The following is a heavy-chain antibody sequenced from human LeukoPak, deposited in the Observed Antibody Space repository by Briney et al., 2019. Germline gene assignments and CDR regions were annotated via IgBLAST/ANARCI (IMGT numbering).Heavy chain of an antibody. CDR1: GFTFDDYA. CDR3: ASGGIYSNGMDV. CDR2: ISWNSGSI. V-gene: IGHV3-9*01. Sequence: GGSLRLSCAASGFTFDDYAMHWVRQAPGKGLEWVSGISWNSGSIGYADSVKGRFTISRDNAKNSLYLQMNSLRAEDTAVYYCASGGIYSNGMDVWGQGTTVTVSS. D-gene: IGHD2-15*01. J-gene: IGHJ6*02.